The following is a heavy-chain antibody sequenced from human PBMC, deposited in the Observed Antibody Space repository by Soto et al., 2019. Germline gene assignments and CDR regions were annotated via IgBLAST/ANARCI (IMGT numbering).Heavy chain of an antibody. CDR2: IYYSGGT. CDR1: GYSISSSNW. Sequence: QVQLQESGPGLVKPSDTLSLTCAVSGYSISSSNWWGWIRQPPGKGLEWVGYIYYSGGTYYNPSLKSRVTMSADTSKNQFSLKLSSVTAVDTAVYYCARAGGAALRWGGWFDPWGQGTLVTVSS. CDR3: ARAGGAALRWGGWFDP. J-gene: IGHJ5*02. V-gene: IGHV4-28*03. D-gene: IGHD3-16*01.